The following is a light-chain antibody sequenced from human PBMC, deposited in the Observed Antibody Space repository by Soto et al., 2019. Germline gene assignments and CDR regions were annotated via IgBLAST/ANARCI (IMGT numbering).Light chain of an antibody. V-gene: IGKV3-15*01. CDR3: QQYNNWPWT. CDR2: GAT. Sequence: EIVMTQSPATLSVSPGERATLSCRASQSVSINLAWYQQRPGQAPRLLMYGATTRATGIPARFSGSGSGTEFTLTISSLQSEDFAVYYCQQYNNWPWTFGQGTKVEI. J-gene: IGKJ1*01. CDR1: QSVSIN.